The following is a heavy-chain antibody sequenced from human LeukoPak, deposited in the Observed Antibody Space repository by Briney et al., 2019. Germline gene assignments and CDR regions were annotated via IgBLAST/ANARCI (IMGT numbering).Heavy chain of an antibody. CDR3: ARAGPGEYCSSTSCPHDAFDI. J-gene: IGHJ3*02. D-gene: IGHD2-2*01. Sequence: SVKVSCKASGGTFNSYAINWVRQAPGQGLEWMGRIFPIFGTANYAQKFQGRVTITTDESTSTAYMELSSLRPEDTAVYYCARAGPGEYCSSTSCPHDAFDIWGQGTMVTVSS. CDR1: GGTFNSYA. CDR2: IFPIFGTA. V-gene: IGHV1-69*05.